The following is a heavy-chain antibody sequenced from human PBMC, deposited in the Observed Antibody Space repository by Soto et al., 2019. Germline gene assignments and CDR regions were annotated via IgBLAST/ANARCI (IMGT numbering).Heavy chain of an antibody. CDR2: SRDKAQGYST. CDR1: VCTLSDHY. CDR3: VKDTYFPHSRGYTSCFEY. J-gene: IGHJ4*02. D-gene: IGHD3-22*01. Sequence: GGALRLSSACSVCTLSDHYIDCVRHSPGKCLEWVGRSRDKAQGYSTSYAASVKGRFTTSRAESNNSVYLQMNSLKTEDTAVYYCVKDTYFPHSRGYTSCFEYWVQPTPFSVS. V-gene: IGHV3-72*01.